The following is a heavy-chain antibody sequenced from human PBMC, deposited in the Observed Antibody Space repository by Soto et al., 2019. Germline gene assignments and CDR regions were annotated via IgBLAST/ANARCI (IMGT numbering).Heavy chain of an antibody. J-gene: IGHJ4*02. V-gene: IGHV1-2*02. D-gene: IGHD3-9*01. CDR2: INPNSGGT. CDR1: GYTFTGYY. Sequence: ASVKVSCKASGYTFTGYYMHWVRQAPGQGLEWMGWINPNSGGTNYAQKFQGRVTMTRDTAINTAYMELSRLRSDDTAVYYCARGRRRLRYFDALDYWGQGTLVTVSS. CDR3: ARGRRRLRYFDALDY.